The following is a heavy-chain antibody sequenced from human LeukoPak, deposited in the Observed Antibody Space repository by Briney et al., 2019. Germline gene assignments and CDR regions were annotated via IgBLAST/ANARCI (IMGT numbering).Heavy chain of an antibody. Sequence: PGGSLRLSCAASGFTFSSYSMNWVPQAPGKGLEWVSSISSSSSYIYYADSVKGRFTISRDNAKNSLYLQMNSLRAEDTAVYYCARALGATIGFDYWGQGTLVTVSS. CDR2: ISSSSSYI. D-gene: IGHD5-12*01. CDR1: GFTFSSYS. V-gene: IGHV3-21*01. CDR3: ARALGATIGFDY. J-gene: IGHJ4*02.